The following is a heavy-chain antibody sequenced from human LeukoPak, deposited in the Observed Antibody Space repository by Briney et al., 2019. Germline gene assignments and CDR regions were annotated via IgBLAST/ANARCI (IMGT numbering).Heavy chain of an antibody. CDR2: TYYRSYWYN. J-gene: IGHJ4*02. CDR1: RDSDPRNNIA. D-gene: IGHD2-2*01. CDR3: ARGRDAVVGPAADFDY. V-gene: IGHV6-1*01. Sequence: SQTLSQTCDITRDSDPRNNIAWKWIRQSPSRGLEWLGSTYYRSYWYNEYAESVKSRLTISPDTSKNQFSLHLNSVTPEDTAVDYCARGRDAVVGPAADFDYWGQGILVTVSS.